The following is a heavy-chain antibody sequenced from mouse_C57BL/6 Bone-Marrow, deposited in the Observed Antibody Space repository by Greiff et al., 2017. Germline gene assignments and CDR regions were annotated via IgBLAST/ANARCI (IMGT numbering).Heavy chain of an antibody. CDR3: ARSGPLGRSFDY. V-gene: IGHV1-55*01. J-gene: IGHJ2*01. Sequence: QVQLQQPGAELVKPGASVKMSCKASGYTFTSYWITWVKQRPGQGLEWIGDIYPTSGRTNYNEKFKSKAILTVDTSSNPSYMQLRSLTSEDSAVFYCARSGPLGRSFDYWGQGTTLTVSS. CDR1: GYTFTSYW. D-gene: IGHD4-1*01. CDR2: IYPTSGRT.